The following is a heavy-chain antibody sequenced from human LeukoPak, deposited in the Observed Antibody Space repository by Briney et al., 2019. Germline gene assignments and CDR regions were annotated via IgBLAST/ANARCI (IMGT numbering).Heavy chain of an antibody. Sequence: SETLSLTCTVSGGSISSSSYYWGWIRQPPGKGLEWIGSIYYSGSTYYNPSLKSRVTMSVDTSKNQFSLKLSSVTAADTAVYYCARESYDTGNDYWGQGTLVTVSS. D-gene: IGHD3-10*01. CDR1: GGSISSSSYY. V-gene: IGHV4-39*07. J-gene: IGHJ4*02. CDR2: IYYSGST. CDR3: ARESYDTGNDY.